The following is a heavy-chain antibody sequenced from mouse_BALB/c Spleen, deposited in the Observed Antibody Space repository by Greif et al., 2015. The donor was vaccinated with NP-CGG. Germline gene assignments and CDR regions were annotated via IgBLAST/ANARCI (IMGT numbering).Heavy chain of an antibody. D-gene: IGHD2-3*01. CDR3: ARDGYYFAY. Sequence: EVKLMESGGGLVQPGGSLRLSCATSGFTFTDYYMSWVRQPPGKALEWLGFIRNKANGYTTEYSASVKGRFTISRDNSQSILYLQMNTLRAEDSATYYCARDGYYFAYWGQGTLVTVSA. V-gene: IGHV7-3*02. J-gene: IGHJ3*01. CDR2: IRNKANGYTT. CDR1: GFTFTDYY.